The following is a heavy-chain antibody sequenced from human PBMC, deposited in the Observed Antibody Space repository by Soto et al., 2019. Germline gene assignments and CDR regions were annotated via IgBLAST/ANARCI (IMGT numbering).Heavy chain of an antibody. V-gene: IGHV1-69*04. CDR1: GGTFSSYT. J-gene: IGHJ4*02. Sequence: GASVKVSCKASGGTFSSYTISWVRQAPGQGLEWMGRIIPILGIANYAQKFQGRVTITADKSTSTAYMELSSLRSDDTAVYYCARDPARYYGSGSYPTYYFDYWGQGTLVTVSS. D-gene: IGHD3-10*01. CDR3: ARDPARYYGSGSYPTYYFDY. CDR2: IIPILGIA.